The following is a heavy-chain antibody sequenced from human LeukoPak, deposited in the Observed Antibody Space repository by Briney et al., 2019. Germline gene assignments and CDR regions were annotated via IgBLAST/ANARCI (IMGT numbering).Heavy chain of an antibody. Sequence: GGSLRLSCAASGFTFSSYSMNWVRQAPGKGLEWVSSISSSSSYIYYADSVKGRFTISRDNAKNSLYLQMNSLRAEDTAVYYCASESGYKPEGGDYWGQGTLVTVSS. J-gene: IGHJ4*02. D-gene: IGHD5-12*01. CDR3: ASESGYKPEGGDY. CDR2: ISSSSSYI. CDR1: GFTFSSYS. V-gene: IGHV3-21*01.